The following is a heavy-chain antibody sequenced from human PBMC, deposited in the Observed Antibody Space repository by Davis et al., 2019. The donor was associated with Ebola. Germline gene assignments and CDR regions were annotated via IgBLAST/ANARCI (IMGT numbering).Heavy chain of an antibody. J-gene: IGHJ4*02. Sequence: GESLKISCAASGFTFSDYYMSWIRQAPGKGLEWVGFIRSKAYGGTTEYAASVKGRFTISRDDSKSIAYLQMNSLKTEDTAVYYCTRGVGATVYWGQGTLVTVSS. V-gene: IGHV3-49*03. D-gene: IGHD1-26*01. CDR2: IRSKAYGGTT. CDR1: GFTFSDYY. CDR3: TRGVGATVY.